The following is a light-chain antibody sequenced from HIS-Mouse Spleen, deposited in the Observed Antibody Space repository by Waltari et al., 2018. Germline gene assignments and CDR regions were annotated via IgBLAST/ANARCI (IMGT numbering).Light chain of an antibody. Sequence: DIQMTQSPSSLSASVGDRLTITCQASQDISNYLYWYQQKPGKAPKLLIYDASNLETGVPSRFSGSGSGTDFTFTISSLQPEDIATYYCQQYDNLHRLTFGPGTKVDIK. V-gene: IGKV1-33*01. CDR3: QQYDNLHRLT. CDR1: QDISNY. J-gene: IGKJ3*01. CDR2: DAS.